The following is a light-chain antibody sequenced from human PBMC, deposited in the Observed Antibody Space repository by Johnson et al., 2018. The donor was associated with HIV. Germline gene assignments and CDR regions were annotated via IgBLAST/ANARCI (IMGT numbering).Light chain of an antibody. V-gene: IGLV1-51*01. CDR2: DNN. CDR1: SSNIGNNY. CDR3: GTWDSSPSAGSYV. Sequence: QSVLTQPPSVSAAPGQKVTISCSGSSSNIGNNYVSWYQQLPGTAPKLLIYDNNKRPSGIPDRFSGSKSGTSATLGITGLQTGDEADYYCGTWDSSPSAGSYVFRTGTKVTVL. J-gene: IGLJ1*01.